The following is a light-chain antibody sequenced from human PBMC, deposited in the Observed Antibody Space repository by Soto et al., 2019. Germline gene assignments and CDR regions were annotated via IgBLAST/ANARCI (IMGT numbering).Light chain of an antibody. Sequence: EVVLTQSPPSLPVPLGQPASISCRSGQSLVHSDGYTYLSWFHQRPGQSPRRLIYRVSNRESGVPNSCGDSGSVPDFTMRISSVEAEAAELFYRMQGTHGPPITFGQGPRLEIK. CDR2: RVS. CDR3: MQGTHGPPIT. V-gene: IGKV2-30*02. CDR1: QSLVHSDGYTY. J-gene: IGKJ5*01.